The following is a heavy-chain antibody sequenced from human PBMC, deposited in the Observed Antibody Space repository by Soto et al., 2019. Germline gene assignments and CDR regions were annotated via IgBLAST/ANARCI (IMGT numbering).Heavy chain of an antibody. CDR2: ISHDGGAK. D-gene: IGHD6-19*01. CDR3: AKDLYSSGWYNYFDP. V-gene: IGHV3-30*18. J-gene: IGHJ5*02. CDR1: GFPFSTTG. Sequence: QVQLVESGGGVVQPGRSLRLSCAASGFPFSTTGMHWVRQAPGKGLEWVAMISHDGGAKYYADSVKGRFTIPRDDSKNTLYLQMNSLRPEDTAVYYCAKDLYSSGWYNYFDPWGQGTLVTVSS.